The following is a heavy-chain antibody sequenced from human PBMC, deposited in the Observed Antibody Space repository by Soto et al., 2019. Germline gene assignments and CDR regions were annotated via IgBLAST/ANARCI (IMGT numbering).Heavy chain of an antibody. Sequence: PSETLSLTCTVSGGSISSYYWSWIRQPPGKRLEWIGYIYYSGSTNYNPSLKSRVTISVDTSKNQFSLKLSSVTAADTAVYYCARGPARLGMDVWGQGTTVTVSS. J-gene: IGHJ6*02. V-gene: IGHV4-59*01. CDR2: IYYSGST. CDR1: GGSISSYY. CDR3: ARGPARLGMDV. D-gene: IGHD5-12*01.